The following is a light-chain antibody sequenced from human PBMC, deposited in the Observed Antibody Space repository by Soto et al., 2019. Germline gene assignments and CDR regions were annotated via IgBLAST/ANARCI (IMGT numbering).Light chain of an antibody. CDR3: QSYDSSLSGYV. J-gene: IGLJ1*01. Sequence: QSVLTQPPSVSGAPGQRVTISCTGSSSNIGAGYDVPWYQQLPGKAPKLLIYGISNRPSGVPYRFSGSKSGTSASLAISGLQAEDEADYYCQSYDSSLSGYVFGTGTKVTVL. CDR1: SSNIGAGYD. V-gene: IGLV1-40*01. CDR2: GIS.